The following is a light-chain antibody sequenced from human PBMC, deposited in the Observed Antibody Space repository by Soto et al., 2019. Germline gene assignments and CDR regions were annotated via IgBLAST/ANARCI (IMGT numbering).Light chain of an antibody. J-gene: IGLJ1*01. Sequence: QSALTQPPSVAGSSGQSVTNSCSGPRTDFVSYNRASWYQPPPGTAPKLIIYEASNRPSGVPDRFSGSKSGNTASLTISGLQAVDEADYYCSLYTSENTYVFGTGTKLTVL. CDR1: RTDFVSYNR. V-gene: IGLV2-18*01. CDR3: SLYTSENTYV. CDR2: EAS.